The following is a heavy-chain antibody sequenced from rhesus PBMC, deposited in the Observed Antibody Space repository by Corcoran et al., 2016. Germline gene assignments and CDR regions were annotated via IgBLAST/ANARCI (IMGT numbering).Heavy chain of an antibody. CDR2: IYGCGGGT. Sequence: VQLQESGPGLVKPSETLSLTCAVSCDSTSVVYDLSLIRQPHGKGLVWIGYIYGCGGGTNYNPSLKNRVTISLDTSKNQFSLKLSSVTAADTAVYYCARVGGWTEYFEFWGQGALVTVSS. V-gene: IGHV4-106*01. CDR3: ARVGGWTEYFEF. CDR1: CDSTSVVYD. D-gene: IGHD6-31*01. J-gene: IGHJ1*01.